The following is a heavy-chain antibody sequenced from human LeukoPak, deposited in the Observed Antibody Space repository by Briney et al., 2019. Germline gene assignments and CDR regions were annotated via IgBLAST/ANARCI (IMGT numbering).Heavy chain of an antibody. D-gene: IGHD3-22*01. V-gene: IGHV4-59*01. CDR1: GGSISSYY. CDR2: IYYSGST. CDR3: ARDASGDSSGYDAFDI. J-gene: IGHJ3*02. Sequence: SETLSLTCTVSGGSISSYYWSWIRQPPGKGLEWIGYIYYSGSTNYNPSLKSRVTISVDTSKNQFSLKLSSVTAAATAVYYCARDASGDSSGYDAFDIWGQGTMVTVSS.